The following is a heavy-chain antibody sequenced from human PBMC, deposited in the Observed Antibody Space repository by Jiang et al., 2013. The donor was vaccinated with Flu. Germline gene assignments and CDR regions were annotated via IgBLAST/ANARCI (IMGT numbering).Heavy chain of an antibody. J-gene: IGHJ6*02. CDR3: ARDSSTFRNHYYGMDV. CDR1: GGSISSGGYY. CDR2: IYYSGST. Sequence: GLVKPSQTLSLTCTVSGGSISSGGYYWSWIRQHPGKGLEWIGYIYYSGSTYYNPSLKSRVTISVDTSKNQFSLRLSSVTAADTAVYYCARDSSTFRNHYYGMDVWGQGTTVTVSS. D-gene: IGHD1-14*01. V-gene: IGHV4-31*03.